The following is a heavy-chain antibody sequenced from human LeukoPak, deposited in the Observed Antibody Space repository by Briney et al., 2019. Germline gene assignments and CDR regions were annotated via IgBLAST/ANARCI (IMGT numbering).Heavy chain of an antibody. Sequence: GGSLRLSCAASGFTFSSYSMNWVRQAPGKGLEWVSSISSSSSYIYYADSVKGRFTISRDNAKNSLYLQMNSLRAEDTAVYYCARDGIEYSSSYNWFDPWGQGTLVTVSS. V-gene: IGHV3-21*01. J-gene: IGHJ5*02. CDR1: GFTFSSYS. D-gene: IGHD6-6*01. CDR3: ARDGIEYSSSYNWFDP. CDR2: ISSSSSYI.